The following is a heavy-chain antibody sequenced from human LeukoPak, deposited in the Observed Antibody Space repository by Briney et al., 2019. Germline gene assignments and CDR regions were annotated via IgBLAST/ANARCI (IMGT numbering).Heavy chain of an antibody. CDR3: ARDPDYGDYGPYFDY. V-gene: IGHV3-30*19. CDR1: GFTFNTHG. J-gene: IGHJ4*02. CDR2: ISYDGSNK. Sequence: GGSLRLSCAASGFTFNTHGMHWVRQAPGKGLEWVAVISYDGSNKYYADSVKGRFTISRDNSKNTLYLQMNSLRAEDTAVYYCARDPDYGDYGPYFDYWGQGTLVAVSS. D-gene: IGHD4-17*01.